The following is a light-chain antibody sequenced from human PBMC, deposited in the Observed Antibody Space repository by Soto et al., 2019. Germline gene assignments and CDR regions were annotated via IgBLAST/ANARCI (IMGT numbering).Light chain of an antibody. CDR1: QSVSSNY. V-gene: IGKV3-20*01. J-gene: IGKJ4*01. Sequence: EIVLTQSPGTLSLSPGERATLSCRASQSVSSNYLAWYQQKPGQAPRLLIYGASSRATGIPDRFSGSGSATGFTLTISRLEPEDFAVYYCQKYGTSPPLTFGGGTKVEIK. CDR2: GAS. CDR3: QKYGTSPPLT.